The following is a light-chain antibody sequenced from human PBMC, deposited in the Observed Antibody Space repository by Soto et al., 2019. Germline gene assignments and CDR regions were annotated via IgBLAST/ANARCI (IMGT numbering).Light chain of an antibody. V-gene: IGKV1-17*01. CDR2: AAS. CDR3: LQHHIYTFT. J-gene: IGKJ3*01. Sequence: DIQMTQSPSSLSASVGDRVTITCRASQDIGNGLGWFQQRPGKAPRRLIYAASTLQSGVPSRFSGSTSGAEFTLTITSLQPEDFATYYCLQHHIYTFTFGPGTKVDI. CDR1: QDIGNG.